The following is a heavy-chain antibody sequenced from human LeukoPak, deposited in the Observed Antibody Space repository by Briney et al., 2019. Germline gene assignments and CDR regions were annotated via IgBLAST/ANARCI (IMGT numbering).Heavy chain of an antibody. V-gene: IGHV3-53*01. D-gene: IGHD3-10*01. CDR2: IYSGGST. Sequence: GGSLRLPCAASGFTVGSNYMSWVRQAPGKGLKWVSIIYSGGSTYYADSVKGRFTISRDNSKNTLYLQMNSLRAEDTAVYYCASGSGSYRTPYYYMDVWGKGTTVTVSS. J-gene: IGHJ6*03. CDR1: GFTVGSNY. CDR3: ASGSGSYRTPYYYMDV.